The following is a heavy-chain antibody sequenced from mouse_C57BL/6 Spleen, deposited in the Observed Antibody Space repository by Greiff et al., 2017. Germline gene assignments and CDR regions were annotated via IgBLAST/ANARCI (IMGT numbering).Heavy chain of an antibody. J-gene: IGHJ2*01. CDR1: GFTFSSYG. Sequence: EVQVVESGGDLVKPGGSLKLSCAASGFTFSSYGMSWVRQTPDKRLEWVATISSGGSYTYYPDSVKGRFTISRDNAKNTLYLQMSSLKSEDTAMYYCARHMITTDYFDYWGQGTTLTVSS. CDR3: ARHMITTDYFDY. V-gene: IGHV5-6*01. D-gene: IGHD2-4*01. CDR2: ISSGGSYT.